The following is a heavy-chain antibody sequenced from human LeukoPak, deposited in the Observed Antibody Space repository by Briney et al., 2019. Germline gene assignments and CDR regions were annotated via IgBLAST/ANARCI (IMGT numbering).Heavy chain of an antibody. J-gene: IGHJ5*02. V-gene: IGHV4-4*07. Sequence: SETLSLTCTVSGGSISSYYWSWIRQPAGKGLEWIGRIYTSGSTNYNPSLKSRVTMSVDTSKNQFSLKLSSVTAADTAVYYCARAQYYDFWSGRSNWFDPWGQGTLVTVSS. CDR1: GGSISSYY. CDR3: ARAQYYDFWSGRSNWFDP. D-gene: IGHD3-3*01. CDR2: IYTSGST.